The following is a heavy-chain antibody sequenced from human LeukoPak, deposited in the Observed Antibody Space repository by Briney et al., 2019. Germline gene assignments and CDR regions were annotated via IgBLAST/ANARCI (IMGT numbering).Heavy chain of an antibody. CDR2: INQDVSRI. CDR1: GVCFSRYW. Sequence: PGRSLRLSCAGPGVCFSRYWMGWVRQAPGKGLEWVARINQDVSRIHYVDSVEGRFTISRDNAKNSLFLQMNSLRVEDTAVYYCARLKDDVTKFDYWGQGTLVTVSS. D-gene: IGHD2-8*01. CDR3: ARLKDDVTKFDY. J-gene: IGHJ4*02. V-gene: IGHV3-7*01.